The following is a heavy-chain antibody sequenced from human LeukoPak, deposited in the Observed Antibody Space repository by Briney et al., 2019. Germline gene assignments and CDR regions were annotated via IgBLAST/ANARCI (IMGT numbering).Heavy chain of an antibody. CDR2: TYYRSQWYN. D-gene: IGHD6-19*01. CDR3: ARVGGSGWYAFDY. CDR1: GDSVSSNSAT. J-gene: IGHJ4*02. V-gene: IGHV6-1*01. Sequence: SQTLSLTCAISGDSVSSNSATWNWIRQSPSRGLEWLGRTYYRSQWYNDHAVSVKSRITINPDTSKNQFSLQLNSVTPEDTAVYYCARVGGSGWYAFDYWGQGTLVTVSS.